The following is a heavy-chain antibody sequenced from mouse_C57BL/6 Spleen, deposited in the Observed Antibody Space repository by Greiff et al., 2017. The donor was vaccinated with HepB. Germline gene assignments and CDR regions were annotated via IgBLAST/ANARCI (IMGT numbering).Heavy chain of an antibody. J-gene: IGHJ1*03. CDR1: GYTFTSYW. Sequence: VQLQQPGAELVMPGASVKLSCKASGYTFTSYWMHWVKQRPGQGLEWIGEIDPSDSYTNYNQKFKGKSTLTVDKSSSTAYMQLSSLTSEDSAVYYCARPIYYYGSSYMGTPWYFDVWGTGTTVTVSS. D-gene: IGHD1-1*01. V-gene: IGHV1-69*01. CDR2: IDPSDSYT. CDR3: ARPIYYYGSSYMGTPWYFDV.